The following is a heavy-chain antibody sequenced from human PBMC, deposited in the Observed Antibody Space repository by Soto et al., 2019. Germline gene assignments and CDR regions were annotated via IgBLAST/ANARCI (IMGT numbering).Heavy chain of an antibody. Sequence: SVKFSCKASGGTFSSYAISWVRQAPGQGLEWMGGIIPIFGTANYAQKFQGRVTITADESTSTAYMELSSLRSEDTAVYYCERAVLAGDGGFFEYWGRGPLGIVCS. CDR2: IIPIFGTA. V-gene: IGHV1-69*13. D-gene: IGHD1-26*01. CDR3: ERAVLAGDGGFFEY. CDR1: GGTFSSYA. J-gene: IGHJ4*02.